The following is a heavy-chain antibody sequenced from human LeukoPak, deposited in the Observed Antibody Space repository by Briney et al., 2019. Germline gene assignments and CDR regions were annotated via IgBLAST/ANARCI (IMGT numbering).Heavy chain of an antibody. CDR1: GYTFTGYY. CDR3: ARDAMTSVTTSPYYFDY. D-gene: IGHD4-17*01. Sequence: ASVKVSCKASGYTFTGYYMHRVRQAPGQGLEWMGIINPSGDFTSYAQKFQGRVTMTKDTSTSTVYMELSSLRSGDTAVFYCARDAMTSVTTSPYYFDYWGQGTLVTVSS. CDR2: INPSGDFT. J-gene: IGHJ4*02. V-gene: IGHV1-46*01.